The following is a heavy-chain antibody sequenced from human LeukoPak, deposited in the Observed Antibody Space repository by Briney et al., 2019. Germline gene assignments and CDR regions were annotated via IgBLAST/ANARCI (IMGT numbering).Heavy chain of an antibody. CDR1: GFTFSSNS. CDR3: AKDPVAGAKGGGADFDY. CDR2: ISGSGGST. D-gene: IGHD6-19*01. V-gene: IGHV3-23*01. J-gene: IGHJ4*02. Sequence: PGGSLRLSCAASGFTFSSNSMNWVRQAPGKGLEWVSAISGSGGSTYYADSVKGRFTISRDNSKNTLYLQMNSLRGEDTAVYYCAKDPVAGAKGGGADFDYWGQGTLVTVSS.